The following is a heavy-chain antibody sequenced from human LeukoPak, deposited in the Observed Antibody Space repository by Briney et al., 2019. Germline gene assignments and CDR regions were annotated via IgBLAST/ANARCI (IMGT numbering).Heavy chain of an antibody. D-gene: IGHD1-20*01. CDR3: VRAGFNWNLDYFDY. V-gene: IGHV3-21*01. CDR2: ISSSSSYI. Sequence: TGGSLRLSCAASGFTFSSYTMNWVRQAPGKGLEWVSSISSSSSYIYYADSVKGRFTISRDNAKNSLYLQMNSLRAEDTAVYYCVRAGFNWNLDYFDYWGQGTLVTVSS. CDR1: GFTFSSYT. J-gene: IGHJ4*02.